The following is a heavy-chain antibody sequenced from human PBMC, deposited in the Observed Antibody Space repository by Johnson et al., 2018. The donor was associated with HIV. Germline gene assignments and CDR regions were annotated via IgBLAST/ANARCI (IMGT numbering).Heavy chain of an antibody. D-gene: IGHD1-1*01. CDR3: ARFPPGERDDAFDI. Sequence: QMLLVESGGGVVQPGRSLRLSCAASGFTFSSYAMHWVRQAPGKGLEWVAVISYDGSNKYYADSVKGRFTISRDNSKNTLYLQMNSLRAEDTAVYYCARFPPGERDDAFDIGGQGTMVTVSS. V-gene: IGHV3-30-3*01. J-gene: IGHJ3*02. CDR2: ISYDGSNK. CDR1: GFTFSSYA.